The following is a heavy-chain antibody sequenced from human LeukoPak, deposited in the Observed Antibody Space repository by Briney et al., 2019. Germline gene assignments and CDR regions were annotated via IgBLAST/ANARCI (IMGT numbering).Heavy chain of an antibody. CDR1: GASISTYY. J-gene: IGHJ4*02. Sequence: PSETLSLTCSVSGASISTYYWSWIRQPPGKGLEWIGYISYSGITNYNPSLKSRVTISVDRSKNQFSLKLNSVTAADTAVYYCARGTGEQQLVGTPFDYWGQGTLVTVSS. V-gene: IGHV4-59*12. CDR2: ISYSGIT. CDR3: ARGTGEQQLVGTPFDY. D-gene: IGHD6-13*01.